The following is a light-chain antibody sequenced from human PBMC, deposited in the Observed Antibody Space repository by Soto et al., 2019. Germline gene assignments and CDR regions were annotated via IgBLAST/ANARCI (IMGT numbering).Light chain of an antibody. CDR3: QQSYSTPWT. J-gene: IGKJ1*01. Sequence: DIQMTQSPSSLSASVGDTVTITCRASQGISSSLAWYQQKAGKVPDLLIYGASTLQSGVPSHFSGSGSGTDFTLTTSSLQPEDVATYYCQQSYSTPWTFGQGTKVEIK. V-gene: IGKV1-27*01. CDR1: QGISSS. CDR2: GAS.